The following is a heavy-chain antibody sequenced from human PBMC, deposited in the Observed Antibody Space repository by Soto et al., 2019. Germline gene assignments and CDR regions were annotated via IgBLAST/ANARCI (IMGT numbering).Heavy chain of an antibody. D-gene: IGHD6-13*01. V-gene: IGHV4-39*01. CDR2: LSYSGST. Sequence: QLRLQESGPGLVKFSETLSLTCTVSGGSIRSSTYYWGWVRQPPGKGLEWIGSLSYSGSTHTTPSLKSRACMSVETCTNQFLINVNALTAADTAVYYCTRHEGGAAADRPLDYWGQGTLVTVSS. CDR3: TRHEGGAAADRPLDY. J-gene: IGHJ4*02. CDR1: GGSIRSSTYY.